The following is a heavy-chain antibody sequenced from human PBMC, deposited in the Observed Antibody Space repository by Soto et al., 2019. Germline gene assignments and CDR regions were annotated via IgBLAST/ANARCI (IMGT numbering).Heavy chain of an antibody. D-gene: IGHD4-4*01. V-gene: IGHV1-18*01. CDR2: ISAFNGNS. CDR3: AKGVYDYTF. Sequence: QIQLVQSGAEVKRPGASVKVSCKASGYTFSTHGLTWVRQAPGQGLEWMGWISAFNGNSKYAQKFQGRVTMTTDTPTATAYMELRSLRFDDTAVYYCAKGVYDYTFWGQGTLVTVSS. J-gene: IGHJ4*02. CDR1: GYTFSTHG.